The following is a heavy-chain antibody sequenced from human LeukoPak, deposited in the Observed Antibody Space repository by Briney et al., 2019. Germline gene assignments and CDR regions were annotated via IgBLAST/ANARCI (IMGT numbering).Heavy chain of an antibody. V-gene: IGHV4-59*01. D-gene: IGHD1-26*01. CDR1: GGSISSYY. CDR3: ARDKGSYPPGAFDI. J-gene: IGHJ3*02. CDR2: IYYSGST. Sequence: SETLSLTCTVSGGSISSYYWSWIRQPPGKGLEWIGYIYYSGSTNYNPSLKSRVTISVDTSKNQFSLKLSSVTAADTAVYYCARDKGSYPPGAFDIWGQGTMVTVSS.